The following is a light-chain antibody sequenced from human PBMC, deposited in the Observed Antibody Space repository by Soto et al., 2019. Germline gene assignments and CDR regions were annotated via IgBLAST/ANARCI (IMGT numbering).Light chain of an antibody. CDR2: DSS. V-gene: IGKV3D-20*02. CDR3: QQRANWPIT. Sequence: DIVLTQSPDTLSLSPGERVTLSXRASQRVSLSYLVWYQQKPGQAPRXXIYDSSTRASGVPDRFDGGGAGTDFTLTISSLEPEDFAIYHCQQRANWPITFGQGTRLEIK. CDR1: QRVSLSY. J-gene: IGKJ5*01.